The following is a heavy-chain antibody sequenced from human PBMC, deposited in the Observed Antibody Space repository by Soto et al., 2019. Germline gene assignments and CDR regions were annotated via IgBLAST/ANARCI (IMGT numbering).Heavy chain of an antibody. CDR3: ARDPAP. CDR1: GGSITRGGYY. CDR2: IYNSGTT. V-gene: IGHV4-31*03. Sequence: QVQLQESGPGLVKPSETLSLTCTVSGGSITRGGYYWSWIRQHPGKGLEWIGYIYNSGTTYYNPSPXRXXTTSVATSKNQFSLKLTSVTAADTAVYSCARDPAPWGQGTLVTVSS. J-gene: IGHJ5*02.